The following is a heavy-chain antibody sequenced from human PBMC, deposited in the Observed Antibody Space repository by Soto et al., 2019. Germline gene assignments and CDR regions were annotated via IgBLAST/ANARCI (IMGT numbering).Heavy chain of an antibody. CDR2: IYYSGST. CDR3: ARHSGWRLDFDY. D-gene: IGHD6-19*01. Sequence: SETLSLTCTVSGGSISSSSYYWSWIRQPPGKGLEWIGYIYYSGSTNYDPSLKSRVTISVDTSKNQFSLKLSSVTASDTAVYYCARHSGWRLDFDYWGQGTLVTVSS. CDR1: GGSISSSSYY. V-gene: IGHV4-61*05. J-gene: IGHJ4*02.